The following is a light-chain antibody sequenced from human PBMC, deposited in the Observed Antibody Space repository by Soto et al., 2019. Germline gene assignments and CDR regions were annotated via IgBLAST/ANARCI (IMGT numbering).Light chain of an antibody. J-gene: IGKJ1*01. V-gene: IGKV1-5*03. CDR2: KAS. CDR1: QSISTW. Sequence: QMTQSPSTLSASVGDTVTITCRASQSISTWLAWYQQKPGKAPKLLIYKASTLESGVPSRFSGSGSGTEFTLTISSLQPDDFATYYCQQYNTYSTFGQGTKAEIK. CDR3: QQYNTYST.